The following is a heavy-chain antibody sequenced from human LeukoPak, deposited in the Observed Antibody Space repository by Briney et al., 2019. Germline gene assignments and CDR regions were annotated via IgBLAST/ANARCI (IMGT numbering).Heavy chain of an antibody. CDR3: ARGQAIATRSFFWDS. CDR1: GGSFSDHY. J-gene: IGHJ4*02. CDR2: INHHGRT. V-gene: IGHV4-34*01. Sequence: SETLSLTCAVYGGSFSDHYWTWIRQPRGKGLEWIAEINHHGRTNYNPALRSRVTISVDTFKKQFYLNLTSVTAADTALYFCARGQAIATRSFFWDSWGQGTLLAVSS. D-gene: IGHD6-6*01.